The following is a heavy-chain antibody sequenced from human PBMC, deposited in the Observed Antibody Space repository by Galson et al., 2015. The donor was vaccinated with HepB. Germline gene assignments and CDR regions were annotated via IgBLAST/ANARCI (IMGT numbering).Heavy chain of an antibody. D-gene: IGHD1-26*01. CDR1: GFPFSDYW. J-gene: IGHJ5*02. CDR3: TREGGRFDP. V-gene: IGHV3-7*01. CDR2: IKPDGSGN. Sequence: SLRLSCAASGFPFSDYWMTWVRQAPGQGLEWVANIKPDGSGNHFVDSVKGRFTISRDNARNSLYLQMNGLRVEDTAVYYCTREGGRFDPWGQGTLVTVSS.